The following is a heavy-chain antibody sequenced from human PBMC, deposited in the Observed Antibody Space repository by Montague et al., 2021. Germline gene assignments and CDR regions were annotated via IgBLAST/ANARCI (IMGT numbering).Heavy chain of an antibody. D-gene: IGHD7-27*01. CDR2: IGTAGDT. CDR1: GFTFSSYD. J-gene: IGHJ3*02. CDR3: ASTGAATARRAYEI. Sequence: SLRLSCAASGFTFSSYDMHWVRQATGKGLEWVSAIGTAGDTFYPGSVKGRFTISRENAENSLYLQMNSLRAGDTAVYYCASTGAATARRAYEIWGLGTMVTVSS. V-gene: IGHV3-13*04.